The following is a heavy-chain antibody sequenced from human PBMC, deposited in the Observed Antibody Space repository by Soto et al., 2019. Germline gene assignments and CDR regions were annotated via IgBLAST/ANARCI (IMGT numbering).Heavy chain of an antibody. J-gene: IGHJ4*02. CDR2: IKQDGSEK. V-gene: IGHV3-7*03. CDR3: AREDPRDGYNFEY. Sequence: EVQLVDSGGGLVQPGGSLRLSCAASGFIFSRYWMAWVRQAPGQGLEWVANIKQDGSEKNYVDSVKGRFTISRDNAKNSLSLQMNSLRAEDTAVYYCAREDPRDGYNFEYWGQGTLVTVSS. CDR1: GFIFSRYW. D-gene: IGHD5-12*01.